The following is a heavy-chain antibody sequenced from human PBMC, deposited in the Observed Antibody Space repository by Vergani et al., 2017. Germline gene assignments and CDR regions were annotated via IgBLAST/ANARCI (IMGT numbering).Heavy chain of an antibody. D-gene: IGHD2-15*01. CDR3: AKESSGYCSGGSCPLPY. Sequence: QVQLEESGGGVVQPGRSLRLSCAASGFTFSSYGMHWVRQAPGKGLEWVAVISYDGTNKYSADSVKGRFTISRDNSKNTLYLQMNRLRTDDTAMYYCAKESSGYCSGGSCPLPYWGQGTLVTVSS. CDR2: ISYDGTNK. J-gene: IGHJ4*02. CDR1: GFTFSSYG. V-gene: IGHV3-30*18.